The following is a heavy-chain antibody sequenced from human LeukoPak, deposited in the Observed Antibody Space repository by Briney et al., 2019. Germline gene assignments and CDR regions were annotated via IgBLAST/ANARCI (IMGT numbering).Heavy chain of an antibody. D-gene: IGHD3-22*01. V-gene: IGHV3-23*01. Sequence: GRSLRLSCAASGFTFSSYAMSRVRQAPGKGLEWVSAISGSGGSTYYADSVKGRFTISRDNSKNTLYLQMNSLRAEDTAVYYCAKDRGVYYYDSSGSIWGQGTLVTVSS. CDR1: GFTFSSYA. J-gene: IGHJ4*02. CDR2: ISGSGGST. CDR3: AKDRGVYYYDSSGSI.